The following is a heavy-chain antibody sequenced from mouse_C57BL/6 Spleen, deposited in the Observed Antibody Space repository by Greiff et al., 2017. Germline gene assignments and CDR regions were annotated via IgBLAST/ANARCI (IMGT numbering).Heavy chain of an antibody. CDR1: GYTFTSYW. CDR2: IDPSDSYT. D-gene: IGHD3-3*01. CDR3: ARTGGGLDY. J-gene: IGHJ2*01. V-gene: IGHV1-69*01. Sequence: QVQLQQPGAELVMPGASVKLSCKASGYTFTSYWMHWVKQRPGQGLEWIGEIDPSDSYTNYNQKFKGKSTLTVDKSSSTTYMQLSRLTTEDSAVYYCARTGGGLDYWGQGTTLTVSS.